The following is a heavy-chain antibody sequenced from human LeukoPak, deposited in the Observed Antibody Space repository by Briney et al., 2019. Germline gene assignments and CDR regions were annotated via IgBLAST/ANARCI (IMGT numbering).Heavy chain of an antibody. CDR3: ARVPRSFWSGYYS. Sequence: PSETLSLTCAVYGGSFSGYYWSWIRQPPGKGLEWIGEISHSGSTNYNPSLKSRVTISVDTSKNQFSLKLSSVTAADTAVYHCARVPRSFWSGYYSWGQGTLVTVSS. J-gene: IGHJ4*02. D-gene: IGHD3-3*01. CDR1: GGSFSGYY. V-gene: IGHV4-34*01. CDR2: ISHSGST.